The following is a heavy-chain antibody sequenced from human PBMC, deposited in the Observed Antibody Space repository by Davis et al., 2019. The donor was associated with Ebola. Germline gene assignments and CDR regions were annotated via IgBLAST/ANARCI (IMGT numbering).Heavy chain of an antibody. CDR2: IYYSGST. V-gene: IGHV4-59*01. Sequence: MPSETLSLTCTVSGGSISSYYWSWIRQPPGKGLEWIGYIYYSGSTNYNPSLKSRVTTSLDTSKNRFSLKLSSVTDADTAVYYCARVARFLEWLSPSRGYYGLDVWGRGTTVTVSS. J-gene: IGHJ6*04. CDR3: ARVARFLEWLSPSRGYYGLDV. D-gene: IGHD3-3*01. CDR1: GGSISSYY.